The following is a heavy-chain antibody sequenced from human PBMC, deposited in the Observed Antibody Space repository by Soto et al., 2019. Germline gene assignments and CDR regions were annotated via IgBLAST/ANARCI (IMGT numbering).Heavy chain of an antibody. CDR3: AKGSIVGTTKDWFDP. D-gene: IGHD1-26*01. CDR1: GFTFSSYG. J-gene: IGHJ5*02. V-gene: IGHV3-30*18. Sequence: LRLCCAASGFTFSSYGMHWVRQAPGEGLECVAVISYDGSNKYYADSVKGQFTISRDNSKNMVYLQMNSLRAEDTAVYYCAKGSIVGTTKDWFDPWGQGTLVTVSS. CDR2: ISYDGSNK.